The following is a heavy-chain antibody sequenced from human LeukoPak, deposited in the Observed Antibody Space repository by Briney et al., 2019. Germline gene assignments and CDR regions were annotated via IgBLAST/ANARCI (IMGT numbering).Heavy chain of an antibody. CDR2: ISAYNGNT. D-gene: IGHD1-14*01. V-gene: IGHV1-18*04. Sequence: RASVKVSCKASGYTFTSYYKHWVRQAPGQGLEWMGWISAYNGNTNYAQKLQGRVTITRDTSISTAYMELRSLRSEDTAVYYCAKHDRTTFDYWGQGTLVTVSS. CDR1: GYTFTSYY. CDR3: AKHDRTTFDY. J-gene: IGHJ4*02.